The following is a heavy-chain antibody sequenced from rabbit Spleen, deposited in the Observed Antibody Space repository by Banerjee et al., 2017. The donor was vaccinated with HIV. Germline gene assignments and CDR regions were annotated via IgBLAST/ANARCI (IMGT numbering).Heavy chain of an antibody. CDR2: IYTDGGST. CDR3: ARSASGNDLFTL. V-gene: IGHV1S45*01. Sequence: EESGGDLVKPEGSLTLTCTASGLDFSSGYWICWVRQAPGKGLEWIACIYTDGGSTYYASWAKGRFTISKTSSTTVTLQMTSLTAADTATYFCARSASGNDLFTLWGPGTLVTVS. J-gene: IGHJ4*01. D-gene: IGHD1-1*01. CDR1: GLDFSSGYW.